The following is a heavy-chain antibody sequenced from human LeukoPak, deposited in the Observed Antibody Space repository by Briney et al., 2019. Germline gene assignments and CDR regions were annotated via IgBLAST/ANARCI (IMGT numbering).Heavy chain of an antibody. J-gene: IGHJ3*02. V-gene: IGHV1-18*01. D-gene: IGHD1-26*01. CDR1: GFTFNSYA. CDR2: VSAYSDNT. Sequence: GASVKVSCKGFGFTFNSYAISWVRQAPGQGLEWMGWVSAYSDNTYSAQKFQGRVTMTIDTSTNTAYVELRSLRSDDTAVYYCARDGSYDAFDIWGQGTMVTVSS. CDR3: ARDGSYDAFDI.